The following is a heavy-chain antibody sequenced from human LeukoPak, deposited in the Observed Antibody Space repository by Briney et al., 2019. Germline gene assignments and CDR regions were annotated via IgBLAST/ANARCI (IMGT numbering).Heavy chain of an antibody. D-gene: IGHD5-12*01. CDR2: INPNSGGT. CDR1: GYTFTCYY. CDR3: ARGRGYSGYDQYNWFDP. V-gene: IGHV1-2*02. Sequence: GASVKVSCKASGYTFTCYYMHWVRQAPGQGLEWMGWINPNSGGTNYAQKFQGRVTMTRDTSISTAYMELSRLRSDDTAVYYRARGRGYSGYDQYNWFDPWGQGTLVTVSS. J-gene: IGHJ5*02.